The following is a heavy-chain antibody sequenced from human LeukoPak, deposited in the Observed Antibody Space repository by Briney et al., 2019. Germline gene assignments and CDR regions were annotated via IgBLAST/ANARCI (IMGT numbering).Heavy chain of an antibody. Sequence: ASVKVSCKASGYTFTSYYMHWVRQAPGQGLEWMGIINPSGGSTSYAQKFQGRVTMTRDMSTSTVYMELSSLRSEDTAVYYCARVSSGWYSARHYYYYMDVWGKGTTVTISS. CDR3: ARVSSGWYSARHYYYYMDV. J-gene: IGHJ6*03. D-gene: IGHD6-19*01. CDR1: GYTFTSYY. CDR2: INPSGGST. V-gene: IGHV1-46*01.